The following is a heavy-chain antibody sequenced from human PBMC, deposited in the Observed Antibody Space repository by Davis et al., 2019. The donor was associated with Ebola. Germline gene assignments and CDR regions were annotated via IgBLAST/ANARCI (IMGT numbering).Heavy chain of an antibody. V-gene: IGHV3-21*01. CDR2: ISSSSSYI. CDR1: GFTFSSYS. D-gene: IGHD4-11*01. CDR3: ARDEVYTNYGSRFDF. Sequence: GESLKISCAASGFTFSSYSMNWVRQAPGKGLEWVSSISSSSSYIYYADSVKGRFTISRDNAKNSLYLQMNSLRAEDTAVYSCARDEVYTNYGSRFDFWGQGTLVAVS. J-gene: IGHJ4*02.